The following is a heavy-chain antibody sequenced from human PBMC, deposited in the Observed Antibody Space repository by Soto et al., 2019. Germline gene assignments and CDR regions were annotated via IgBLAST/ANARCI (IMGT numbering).Heavy chain of an antibody. V-gene: IGHV3-9*01. CDR2: INWNSGSI. CDR3: AKDISHSAYGGFDS. J-gene: IGHJ4*02. CDR1: GFTFDDYA. Sequence: GGSLRLSCAASGFTFDDYAMHWVRQPPGKGLEWVSSINWNSGSINYADSVKGRFTISRDNAKNSLFLQVNSLRAEDTALYYCAKDISHSAYGGFDSWGQGTLVTVSS. D-gene: IGHD4-17*01.